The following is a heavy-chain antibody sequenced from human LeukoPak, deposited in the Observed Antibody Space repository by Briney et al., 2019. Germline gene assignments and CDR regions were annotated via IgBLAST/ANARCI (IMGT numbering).Heavy chain of an antibody. CDR1: GFTFSSYS. V-gene: IGHV3-21*01. D-gene: IGHD3-22*01. Sequence: GGSLGLSCAASGFTFSSYSMNWVRQAPGKGLEWVSSISSSSSYIYYADSVKGRFTISRDNAKNSLYLQMNSLRAEDTAVYYCARASYDSSGYYSGRFDPWGQGTLVTVSS. CDR3: ARASYDSSGYYSGRFDP. J-gene: IGHJ5*02. CDR2: ISSSSSYI.